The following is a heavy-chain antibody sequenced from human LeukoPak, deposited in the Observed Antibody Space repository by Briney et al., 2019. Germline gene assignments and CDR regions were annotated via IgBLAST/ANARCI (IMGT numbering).Heavy chain of an antibody. D-gene: IGHD3-10*01. CDR2: TSSGSSTI. J-gene: IGHJ6*03. CDR3: SCDGAYGSGSSPPYYYYMDV. Sequence: GGSLRLSCVASKFTFSSYSMNWVRQAPGKGLEWVSYTSSGSSTIYYADSVKGRFTISRDNSKNTLYLEMNSLRVEDTAVYYCSCDGAYGSGSSPPYYYYMDVWGKGTTVTVSS. V-gene: IGHV3-48*01. CDR1: KFTFSSYS.